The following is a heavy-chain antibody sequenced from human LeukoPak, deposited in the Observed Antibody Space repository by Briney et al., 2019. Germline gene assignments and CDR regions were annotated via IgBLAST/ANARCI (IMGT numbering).Heavy chain of an antibody. J-gene: IGHJ4*02. CDR2: IVVGSGNT. Sequence: GASVKVSCKASGFTFTSSAMQWVRQARGQRLEWIGWIVVGSGNTNYAQKFQERVTITRDTSISTAYMELSRLRSDDTAVYYCARDYYGSGSYYKFDYWGQGTLVTVSS. V-gene: IGHV1-58*02. CDR3: ARDYYGSGSYYKFDY. D-gene: IGHD3-10*01. CDR1: GFTFTSSA.